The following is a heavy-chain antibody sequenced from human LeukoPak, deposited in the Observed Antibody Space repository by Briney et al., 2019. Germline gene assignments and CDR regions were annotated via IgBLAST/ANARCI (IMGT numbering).Heavy chain of an antibody. CDR2: IYTSGTT. CDR1: GGSISSGSYY. V-gene: IGHV4-61*02. D-gene: IGHD3-10*01. J-gene: IGHJ6*03. CDR3: TRESGNTFVRGARYYSFYMDV. Sequence: SGTLSLTCSVSGGSISSGSYYWSWIRQPAGTGLEWIGRIYTSGTTYYNPSLKSRVSISVDTSKNQFSLRLNSVTAADTAVYYCTRESGNTFVRGARYYSFYMDVWGTGTTVTVSS.